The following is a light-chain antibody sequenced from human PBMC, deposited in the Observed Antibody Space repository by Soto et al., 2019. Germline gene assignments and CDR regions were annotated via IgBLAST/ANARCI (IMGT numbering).Light chain of an antibody. Sequence: DIQMTQSPSSLSASVGDRVTITCRASQSISTYLNWYQQKPGKAPKLLIYAVSSFQSGVPSRFSGSGSGTDFTLTISSLQPEDFATYYCQQSYSTPRTFGQGTKLEIK. CDR2: AVS. V-gene: IGKV1-39*01. CDR1: QSISTY. J-gene: IGKJ2*01. CDR3: QQSYSTPRT.